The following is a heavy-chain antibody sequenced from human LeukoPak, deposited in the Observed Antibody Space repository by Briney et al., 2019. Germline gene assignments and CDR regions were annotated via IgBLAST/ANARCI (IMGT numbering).Heavy chain of an antibody. CDR1: GYTFTTIG. V-gene: IGHV1-18*01. D-gene: IGHD6-13*01. Sequence: GASVKVSCKASGYTFTTIGITWVRQAPGQGLEWVGWISPYNGDTNYAQEFQGRVTMTTDTSTSTAYMELRSLRSDDTAVYYCARGTFSSSWSWPHLVDPWGQGTLVTVSS. CDR2: ISPYNGDT. CDR3: ARGTFSSSWSWPHLVDP. J-gene: IGHJ5*02.